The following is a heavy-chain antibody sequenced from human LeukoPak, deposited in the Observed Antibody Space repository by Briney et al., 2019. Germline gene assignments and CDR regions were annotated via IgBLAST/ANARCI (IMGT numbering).Heavy chain of an antibody. V-gene: IGHV3-23*01. J-gene: IGHJ4*02. CDR3: ARGLDYGDPDY. Sequence: GGSLRLSCAASGFTFSTYAMSWVRQAPGKGLEWVSGISGSGGSTYYADSVRGRLTISRDNSKDTLYLQMNSLRAEDTAVYYCARGLDYGDPDYWGQGTLVTVSS. D-gene: IGHD4-17*01. CDR2: ISGSGGST. CDR1: GFTFSTYA.